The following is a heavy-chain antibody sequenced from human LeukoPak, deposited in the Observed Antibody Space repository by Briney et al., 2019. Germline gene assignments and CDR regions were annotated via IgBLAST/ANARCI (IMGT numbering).Heavy chain of an antibody. Sequence: PSETLSLTCTVSGGSISSYYWSWIRQPPGKGLEWIGYIYYSGSTNYNPSLKSRVTISVDTSKNQFSLKLSSVTAADTAVYYCARVPFGVVEGRNYYYYYMDVWGKGTTVTVSS. CDR3: ARVPFGVVEGRNYYYYYMDV. J-gene: IGHJ6*03. CDR1: GGSISSYY. D-gene: IGHD3-3*01. CDR2: IYYSGST. V-gene: IGHV4-59*01.